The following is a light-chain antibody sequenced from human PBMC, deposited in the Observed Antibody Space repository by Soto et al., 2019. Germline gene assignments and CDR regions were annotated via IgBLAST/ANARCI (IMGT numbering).Light chain of an antibody. CDR2: GAS. Sequence: EIVMTQSPATLSLSPGEGATLSCMASRGVSANYLAWYQQKPGQAPTLLIYGASIRAAGIPDRFSGSGSGTDLTLTIRRLEPDDFAVYYCQQYGSSPRTFGQGTKVDIK. CDR3: QQYGSSPRT. J-gene: IGKJ1*01. CDR1: RGVSANY. V-gene: IGKV3-20*01.